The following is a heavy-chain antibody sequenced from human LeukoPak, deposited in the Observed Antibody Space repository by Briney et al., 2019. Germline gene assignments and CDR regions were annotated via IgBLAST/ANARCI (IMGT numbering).Heavy chain of an antibody. CDR1: GYSFTGYW. J-gene: IGHJ4*02. Sequence: NHGESLKISCKGSGYSFTGYWIVWVRQMPGKGLEWMGIIYPGDSDTRYSPTFQGQVTISADKSISTAYLHWSSLKASDTAMYYCARAHTSGWSGDYWGQGTLVTVSS. CDR3: ARAHTSGWSGDY. CDR2: IYPGDSDT. V-gene: IGHV5-51*01. D-gene: IGHD6-19*01.